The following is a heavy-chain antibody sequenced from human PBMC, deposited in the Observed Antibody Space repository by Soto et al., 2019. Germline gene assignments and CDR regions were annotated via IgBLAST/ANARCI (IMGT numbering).Heavy chain of an antibody. CDR1: GFSFSNYG. CDR2: ISYDGRNR. Sequence: TGGSLRLSCAASGFSFSNYGIHWVRQAPGKGLEWVAVISYDGRNRYYADSVKGRFTISRDNSKNTLYLQMDSLRADDTALYYCAKDWRWQQLIHGFNIWGQGTVVTVSS. CDR3: AKDWRWQQLIHGFNI. V-gene: IGHV3-30*18. D-gene: IGHD3-3*01. J-gene: IGHJ3*02.